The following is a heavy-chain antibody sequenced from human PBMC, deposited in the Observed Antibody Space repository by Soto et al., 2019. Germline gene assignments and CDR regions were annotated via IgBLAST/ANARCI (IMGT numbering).Heavy chain of an antibody. J-gene: IGHJ6*02. CDR3: AKGGNRVAGTGMDV. Sequence: EVQLVESGGVVVQPGGSLRLSCAASGFTFDDYTMHWVRQAPGKCLEWVSLISWDGGSTYYADSVKGRFTISRDNSKNSLYLQMNSLRTEDTALYYCAKGGNRVAGTGMDVWGQGTTVTVSS. CDR1: GFTFDDYT. CDR2: ISWDGGST. D-gene: IGHD6-19*01. V-gene: IGHV3-43*01.